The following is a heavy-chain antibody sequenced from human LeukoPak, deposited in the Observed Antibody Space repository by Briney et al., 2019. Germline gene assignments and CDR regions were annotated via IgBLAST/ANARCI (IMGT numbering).Heavy chain of an antibody. CDR3: ARGRRTPSVTIFGVVTHNWFDP. CDR2: INHSGST. CDR1: GGSFSGYY. Sequence: PSETLSLTCAVYGGSFSGYYWSWIRQPPGKGLEWIGEINHSGSTNYNPSLKSRVTISVDTSKNQFSLKLSSVTAADTAVYYCARGRRTPSVTIFGVVTHNWFDPWGQGTLVTVSS. J-gene: IGHJ5*02. D-gene: IGHD3-3*01. V-gene: IGHV4-34*01.